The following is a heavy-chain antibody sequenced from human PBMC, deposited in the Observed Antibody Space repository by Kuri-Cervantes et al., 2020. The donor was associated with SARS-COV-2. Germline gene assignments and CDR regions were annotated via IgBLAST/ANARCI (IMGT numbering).Heavy chain of an antibody. Sequence: ETLSLTCAASGLTFSSYSMNWVRQTPGKGLEWVSYISSSSSTIYYADSVKGRFTISRDNAKNSLYLQMNSLRDEDTAVYYCARDGGGYYDSSGYYGQLGFDYWGQGTLVTVSS. D-gene: IGHD3-22*01. CDR3: ARDGGGYYDSSGYYGQLGFDY. CDR2: ISSSSSTI. CDR1: GLTFSSYS. V-gene: IGHV3-48*02. J-gene: IGHJ4*02.